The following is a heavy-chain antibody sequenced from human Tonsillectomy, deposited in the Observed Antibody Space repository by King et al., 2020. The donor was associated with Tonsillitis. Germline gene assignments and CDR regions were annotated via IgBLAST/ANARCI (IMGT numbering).Heavy chain of an antibody. CDR1: GYTLTELS. J-gene: IGHJ4*02. D-gene: IGHD5-18*01. CDR2: FDPEDGET. CDR3: TSYVVPSGEYCFDH. Sequence: QLVQSGAEVKKPGASVKVSCKVSGYTLTELSMHWVRQAPGKGLEWMGGFDPEDGETTYAQKFQGRVTMTEDTSTDTAYMELSSLRSEDTAVNSCTSYVVPSGEYCFDHWGQGTLVTVSS. V-gene: IGHV1-24*01.